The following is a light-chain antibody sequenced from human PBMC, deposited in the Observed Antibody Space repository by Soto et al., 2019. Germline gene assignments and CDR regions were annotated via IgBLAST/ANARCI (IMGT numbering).Light chain of an antibody. V-gene: IGLV2-8*01. Sequence: QSALTQPPSASGSPGQSVTISCTGTSSDVGGYNYVSWYQQHPGKAPKLMIYEVSKRPSGVPDRFSGSKSGNTASLTVSGLQAEDYAAYYCISDAGSNNPVVFGVGNKLTVL. J-gene: IGLJ2*01. CDR3: ISDAGSNNPVV. CDR1: SSDVGGYNY. CDR2: EVS.